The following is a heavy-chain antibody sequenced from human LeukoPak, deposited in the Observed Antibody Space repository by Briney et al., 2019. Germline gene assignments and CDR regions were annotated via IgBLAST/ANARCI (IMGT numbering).Heavy chain of an antibody. CDR2: IIHIFGTA. J-gene: IGHJ4*02. D-gene: IGHD4-17*01. CDR3: ARAGVDYGDNILDY. Sequence: SVKVSCKASGGTFSSYAISWVRQAPGQGLEWMGRIIHIFGTANYAQKFQGRVTITTDESTRTAYMELSSLRSEDTAVYYCARAGVDYGDNILDYWGQGTLVTVSS. V-gene: IGHV1-69*05. CDR1: GGTFSSYA.